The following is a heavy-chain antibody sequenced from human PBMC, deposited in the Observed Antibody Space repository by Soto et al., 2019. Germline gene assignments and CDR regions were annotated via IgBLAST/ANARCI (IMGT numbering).Heavy chain of an antibody. CDR1: GGSISSYY. CDR3: ARILPGIAVSVAGPFDY. J-gene: IGHJ4*02. Sequence: SETLSLTCTVSGGSISSYYWSWIRQPPGKGLEWIGYIYYSGSTNYNPSLKRRVTISVDTSKNQFSLKLSSVTAADTAVYYCARILPGIAVSVAGPFDYWGQGTLVTVSS. CDR2: IYYSGST. D-gene: IGHD6-19*01. V-gene: IGHV4-59*01.